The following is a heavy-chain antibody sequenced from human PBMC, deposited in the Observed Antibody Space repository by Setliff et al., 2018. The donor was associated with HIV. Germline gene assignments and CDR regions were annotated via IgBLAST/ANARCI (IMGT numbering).Heavy chain of an antibody. Sequence: SETLSLTCAVSGGSISSDNWWTWVRQAPGKGLEWIGSIYHSGSTYYNPSLKSRVTISVDTSKNQFSLKLSSVTAADTAVYYCARDGGLPPDYYYYYGMDVWGQGTTVTVSS. CDR2: IYHSGST. CDR1: GGSISSDNW. J-gene: IGHJ6*02. CDR3: ARDGGLPPDYYYYYGMDV. D-gene: IGHD5-12*01. V-gene: IGHV4-4*02.